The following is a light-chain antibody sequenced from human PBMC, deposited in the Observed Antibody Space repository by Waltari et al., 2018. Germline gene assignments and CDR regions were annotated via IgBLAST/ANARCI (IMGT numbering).Light chain of an antibody. CDR2: WAS. Sequence: DIVVTQSPDSLAVSLGERATIHCKSSQSILYRSNNKNYLAWFQQKPGQPPKLLIYWASTRESGVPDRFSGSGSGTDFTLTIDSLQAEDVAVYYCQQYYTTPSWTFGQGTKVEIK. V-gene: IGKV4-1*01. J-gene: IGKJ1*01. CDR3: QQYYTTPSWT. CDR1: QSILYRSNNKNY.